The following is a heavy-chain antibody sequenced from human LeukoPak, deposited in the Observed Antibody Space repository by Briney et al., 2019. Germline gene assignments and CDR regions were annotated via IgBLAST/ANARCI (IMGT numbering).Heavy chain of an antibody. CDR3: ARGVDSGSYYVMDY. CDR1: GYTFTSYG. Sequence: ASVKVSCKASGYTFTSYGISWVRQAPGQGLEWMGWIGAYNGNTNYAQKLQGKVTMTTDTSTSTAYMELRSLRSDDTAVYYCARGVDSGSYYVMDYWGQGTLVTVSS. D-gene: IGHD1-26*01. J-gene: IGHJ4*02. V-gene: IGHV1-18*01. CDR2: IGAYNGNT.